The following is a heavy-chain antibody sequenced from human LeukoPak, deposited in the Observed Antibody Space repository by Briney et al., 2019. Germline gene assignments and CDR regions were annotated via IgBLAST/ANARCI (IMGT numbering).Heavy chain of an antibody. CDR3: ARGGDSLHY. J-gene: IGHJ4*02. V-gene: IGHV3-66*01. Sequence: GGSLRLSCAASGFTVSSNFMTWVRQAPGKGLEWVSVIYSGGSTYYADSVKDRFTISRDNSKNMLYLQLNSLTDEDTAVYYCARGGDSLHYWGQGTLVTVSS. CDR2: IYSGGST. D-gene: IGHD3-10*01. CDR1: GFTVSSNF.